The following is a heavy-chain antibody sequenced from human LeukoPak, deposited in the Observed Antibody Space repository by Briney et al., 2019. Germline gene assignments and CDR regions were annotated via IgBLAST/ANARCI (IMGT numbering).Heavy chain of an antibody. V-gene: IGHV3-48*04. CDR3: AYCSAGSCSGSPVDY. Sequence: PGGSLRLSCAASGFIFSSYSMNWVRQAPGKGLELVSFISSSTSTIYYADSVKGRFTISRDNAKNSLYLQMSSLRAEDTAVYYCAYCSAGSCSGSPVDYWGQGTQVTVSS. D-gene: IGHD2-15*01. CDR2: ISSSTSTI. J-gene: IGHJ4*02. CDR1: GFIFSSYS.